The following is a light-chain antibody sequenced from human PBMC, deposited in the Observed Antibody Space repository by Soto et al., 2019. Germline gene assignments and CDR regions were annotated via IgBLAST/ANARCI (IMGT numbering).Light chain of an antibody. CDR1: SGHSSYA. V-gene: IGLV4-69*01. CDR2: LNSDGSH. Sequence: QSVLTQSPSASASLGPSVKLTCTLSSGHSSYAIAWHQQQPETGPRYLMKLNSDGSHNKGDGIPDRFSGSSSGAERYLTISSLQSEDEADYYCQTWDTGISVVFGGGTKLTVL. CDR3: QTWDTGISVV. J-gene: IGLJ2*01.